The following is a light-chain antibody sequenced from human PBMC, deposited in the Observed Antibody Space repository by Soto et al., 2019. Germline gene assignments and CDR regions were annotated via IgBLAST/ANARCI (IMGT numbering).Light chain of an antibody. CDR3: RSYTTSSTRV. V-gene: IGLV2-14*01. J-gene: IGLJ1*01. CDR2: EVS. Sequence: QSSLTQPASVSGSPGQSINISCIGTSSDGGGYNYVSWFQQHPGKAPKLLIYEVSSRPSGVSDRLSGSKSGNTASLTISGLQAEDEADYYCRSYTTSSTRVFGPGTKVTVL. CDR1: SSDGGGYNY.